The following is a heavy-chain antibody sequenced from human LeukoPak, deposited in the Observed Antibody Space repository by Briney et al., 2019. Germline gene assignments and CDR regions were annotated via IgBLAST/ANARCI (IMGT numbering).Heavy chain of an antibody. CDR2: IHYSGST. V-gene: IGHV4-59*12. CDR1: GGPITSYY. J-gene: IGHJ3*02. CDR3: ARLGLWFGESYAFDI. D-gene: IGHD3-10*01. Sequence: PSETLSLTCTVSGGPITSYYWSWIRQPPGKGLEWIGYIHYSGSTNYNPSLKSRVTISVDTSKNQFSLKLSSVTAADTAVYYCARLGLWFGESYAFDIWGQGTMVTVSS.